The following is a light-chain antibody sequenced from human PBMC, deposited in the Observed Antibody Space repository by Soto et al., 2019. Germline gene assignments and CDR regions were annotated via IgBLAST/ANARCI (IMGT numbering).Light chain of an antibody. CDR1: PSISSSY. CDR2: GAS. V-gene: IGKV3-20*01. J-gene: IGKJ3*01. CDR3: HHYDNSPPFT. Sequence: EIVLTQSPGTLSLSPGERATLSCRASPSISSSYLAWYQQTPGRAPRLLIYGASSRATGIPDRFSGSGSGTDFPLTISGLEPEDFAVYYCHHYDNSPPFTFGPGTKVDIK.